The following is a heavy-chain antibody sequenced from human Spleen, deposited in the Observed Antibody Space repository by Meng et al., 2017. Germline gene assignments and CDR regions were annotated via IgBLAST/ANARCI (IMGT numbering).Heavy chain of an antibody. J-gene: IGHJ3*02. CDR2: LSYDGSTK. Sequence: GESLKISCAASGFTFSTYAMHWVRQAPGKGLAWVAVLSYDGSTKYYADSVKGRFTISRDNSKNTVYLQMDRLRGDDTAVYYCARDFYGSSGYVDAFDIWGQGTMVTVSS. CDR1: GFTFSTYA. D-gene: IGHD3-22*01. CDR3: ARDFYGSSGYVDAFDI. V-gene: IGHV3-30*04.